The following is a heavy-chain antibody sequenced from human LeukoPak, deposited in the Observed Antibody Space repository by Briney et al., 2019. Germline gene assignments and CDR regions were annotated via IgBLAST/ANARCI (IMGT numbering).Heavy chain of an antibody. D-gene: IGHD5-24*01. CDR3: ARDADLGTTITGGFDI. Sequence: GGSLRLSCAASGFTFSNYWMSWVRQAPGKGLEWVADIKRDGSEKFYVDSVRGRFTISRDNAKNSLYFQMSSLRAEDTAVYYCARDADLGTTITGGFDIWGQGTMVTVSS. CDR2: IKRDGSEK. CDR1: GFTFSNYW. J-gene: IGHJ3*02. V-gene: IGHV3-7*01.